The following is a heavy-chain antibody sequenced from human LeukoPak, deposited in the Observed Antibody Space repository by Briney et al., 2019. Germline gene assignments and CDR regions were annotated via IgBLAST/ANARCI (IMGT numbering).Heavy chain of an antibody. CDR3: ARGPVESRGNVFDI. J-gene: IGHJ3*02. CDR2: LYSDGRT. CDR1: GLTVSSNY. D-gene: IGHD3-22*01. V-gene: IGHV3-53*01. Sequence: GGSLRLSCAASGLTVSSNYMTWVRQPPGQGLEWVSVLYSDGRTFYPDSVKGRFTIPRDNSKNMLFLQMNSLRAEDTAVYFCARGPVESRGNVFDIWGQGTMVTVSS.